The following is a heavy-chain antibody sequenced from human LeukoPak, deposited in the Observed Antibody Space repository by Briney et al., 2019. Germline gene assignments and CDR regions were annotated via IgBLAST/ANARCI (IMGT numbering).Heavy chain of an antibody. V-gene: IGHV3-33*01. CDR3: ARVLAGPRGIAAAGTYYYGMDV. CDR1: GFTFSSYG. J-gene: IGHJ6*02. CDR2: IWYDGSNK. D-gene: IGHD6-13*01. Sequence: GRSLRLSCAASGFTFSSYGMHWLRQAPGKGLEWVAVIWYDGSNKYYADSVKGRFTISRENAKNSLYLQMNSLRAGDTAVYYCARVLAGPRGIAAAGTYYYGMDVWGQGTTVTVSS.